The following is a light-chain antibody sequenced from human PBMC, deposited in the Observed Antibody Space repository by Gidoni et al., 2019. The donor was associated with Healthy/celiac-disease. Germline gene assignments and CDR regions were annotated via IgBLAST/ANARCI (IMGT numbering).Light chain of an antibody. CDR1: NIGSKS. Sequence: SYVLTQPPPVPVAPGTTARITCGGNNIGSKSVHWYQQKPGQAPVLVIYYDSDRPSGIPERFSGSNSGNTATLTISRVEAGDEADYYCQVWDSSSDQGVFGTGTKVTVL. J-gene: IGLJ1*01. CDR2: YDS. V-gene: IGLV3-21*04. CDR3: QVWDSSSDQGV.